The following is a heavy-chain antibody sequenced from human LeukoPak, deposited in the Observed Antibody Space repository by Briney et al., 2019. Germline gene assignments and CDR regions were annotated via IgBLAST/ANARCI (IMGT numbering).Heavy chain of an antibody. CDR1: GYTFTSYG. D-gene: IGHD6-19*01. Sequence: ASVKVSCKASGYTFTSYGISWVRQAPGQGLEWMGWISGDNSNTNYAQKLQGRVTMTTDTSTSTAYMELRSLRSDDTAIYYCARDYSSGWLFDYWGQGTLVTVSS. J-gene: IGHJ4*02. CDR3: ARDYSSGWLFDY. V-gene: IGHV1-18*01. CDR2: ISGDNSNT.